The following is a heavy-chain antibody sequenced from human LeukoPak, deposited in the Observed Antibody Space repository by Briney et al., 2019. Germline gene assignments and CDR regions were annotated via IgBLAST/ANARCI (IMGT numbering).Heavy chain of an antibody. J-gene: IGHJ5*02. CDR2: IYFSGNT. V-gene: IGHV4-39*07. D-gene: IGHD6-19*01. CDR3: ASVRGYSSGWYASGFDP. CDR1: GGSISSSSYY. Sequence: PSETLSLTCTVSGGSISSSSYYWGWIRQPPGKGLEWIGRIYFSGNTNYNPSLKSRVTISLDTSKNQFSLKLTSVTAADTAVYYCASVRGYSSGWYASGFDPWGQGTLVTVSS.